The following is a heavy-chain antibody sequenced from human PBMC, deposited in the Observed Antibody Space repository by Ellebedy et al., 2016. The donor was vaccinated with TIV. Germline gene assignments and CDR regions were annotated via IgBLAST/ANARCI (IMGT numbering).Heavy chain of an antibody. Sequence: ASVKVSCXVSGYTLTELSMHWVRQPPGKGLEWMGGFDPEDGETIYAQKFQGRVTMTEDTSTDTAYMELSSLRSEDTAVYYCATSLYYGSGSPFDYWGQGTLVTVSS. V-gene: IGHV1-24*01. J-gene: IGHJ4*02. CDR3: ATSLYYGSGSPFDY. CDR1: GYTLTELS. D-gene: IGHD3-10*01. CDR2: FDPEDGET.